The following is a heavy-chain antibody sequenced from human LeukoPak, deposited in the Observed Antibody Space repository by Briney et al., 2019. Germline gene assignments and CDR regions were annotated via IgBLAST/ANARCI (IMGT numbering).Heavy chain of an antibody. CDR3: AKSGWFGELRGWFDP. V-gene: IGHV3-30*18. D-gene: IGHD3-10*01. CDR2: ISYDGSNK. Sequence: GGSLRLSCAASGFTFSSYAMSWVRQAPGKGLEWVAVISYDGSNKYYADSVKGRFTISRDNSKNTLYLQMNSLRAEDTAVYYCAKSGWFGELRGWFDPWGQGTLVTVSS. J-gene: IGHJ5*02. CDR1: GFTFSSYA.